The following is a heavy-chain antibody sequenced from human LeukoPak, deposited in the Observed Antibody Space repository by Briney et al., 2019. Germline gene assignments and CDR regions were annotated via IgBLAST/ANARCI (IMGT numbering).Heavy chain of an antibody. Sequence: GESLKISCKGSGYTFTSYWIGWVRQMPGKGLEWMGIIYPADSDTRYSPSFQGQVTISADKSISTAYLQWSSLKASDTAMYYCASPRRRRGGWLQSDDAFDIWGQGTMVTVSS. CDR3: ASPRRRRGGWLQSDDAFDI. CDR2: IYPADSDT. J-gene: IGHJ3*02. CDR1: GYTFTSYW. V-gene: IGHV5-51*01. D-gene: IGHD5-24*01.